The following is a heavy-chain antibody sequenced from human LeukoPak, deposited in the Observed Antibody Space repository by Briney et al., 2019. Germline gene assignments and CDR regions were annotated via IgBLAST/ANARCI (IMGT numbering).Heavy chain of an antibody. CDR3: ARHSYYDFWSGYSE. CDR2: IYTSGST. Sequence: SETLSLTCTVSGGSISSYYWSWIRQPPGKGLEWIGYIYTSGSTNYNPSLKSRVTISVDTSKNQFSLKLSSVTAADTAVYYCARHSYYDFWSGYSEWGQGTLVTVSS. J-gene: IGHJ4*02. CDR1: GGSISSYY. D-gene: IGHD3-3*01. V-gene: IGHV4-4*09.